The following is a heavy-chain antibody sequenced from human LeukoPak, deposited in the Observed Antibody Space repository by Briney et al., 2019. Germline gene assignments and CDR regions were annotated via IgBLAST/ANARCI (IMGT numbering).Heavy chain of an antibody. CDR2: ISGSGGST. Sequence: GGSLRLSCAASGLTFSSYGMSWVRQAPGKGLEWVSAISGSGGSTNYADSVKGRFTISRDNSKNTLYLQMNSLRAEDTAIYYCAKDHGWLQYYFDYWGQGTLVSVSS. CDR1: GLTFSSYG. J-gene: IGHJ4*02. D-gene: IGHD5-24*01. V-gene: IGHV3-23*01. CDR3: AKDHGWLQYYFDY.